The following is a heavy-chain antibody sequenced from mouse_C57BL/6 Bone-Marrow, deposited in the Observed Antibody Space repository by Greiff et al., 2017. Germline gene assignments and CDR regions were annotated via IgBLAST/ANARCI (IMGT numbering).Heavy chain of an antibody. CDR1: GFTFSSYG. J-gene: IGHJ2*01. CDR2: ISSGGSYT. D-gene: IGHD3-3*01. V-gene: IGHV5-6*01. Sequence: EVMLVESGGDLVKPGGSLKLSCAASGFTFSSYGMSWVRQTPDKRLEWVATISSGGSYTYYPDSVKGRFTISRDNAKNTLYLQMSSLKSEDTAMYYCARKKGDDYFDYWGQGTTLTVSS. CDR3: ARKKGDDYFDY.